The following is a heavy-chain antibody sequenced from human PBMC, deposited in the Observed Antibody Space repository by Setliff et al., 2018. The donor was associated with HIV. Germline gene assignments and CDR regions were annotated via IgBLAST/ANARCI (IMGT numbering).Heavy chain of an antibody. J-gene: IGHJ4*01. D-gene: IGHD3-10*01. CDR3: ARGALLAVFDFDH. Sequence: LRLSCAASGFTFSNYDMNWVRQAPGKGLEWVSSISGRSSYIYYADSVKGRFTISRDNSKNKLYLQMNSLRAEDTAVYFCARGALLAVFDFDHWGHGTLVTVSS. CDR1: GFTFSNYD. CDR2: ISGRSSYI. V-gene: IGHV3-21*01.